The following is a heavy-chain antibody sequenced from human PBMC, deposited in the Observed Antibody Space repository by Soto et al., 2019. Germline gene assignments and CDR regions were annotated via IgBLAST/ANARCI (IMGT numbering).Heavy chain of an antibody. J-gene: IGHJ5*02. V-gene: IGHV4-34*01. Sequence: QVQLQQWGAGLLKPSETLSLTCAVYGGSFTGYYWSWIRQSPGKGLEWIGEINHSGGTNYNPSLKSRVTISVDTSKPQFSLKLNSVTAADTAVYYCARATLFLYSNSSGWFDPWGQGTLVTVSS. D-gene: IGHD6-6*01. CDR2: INHSGGT. CDR3: ARATLFLYSNSSGWFDP. CDR1: GGSFTGYY.